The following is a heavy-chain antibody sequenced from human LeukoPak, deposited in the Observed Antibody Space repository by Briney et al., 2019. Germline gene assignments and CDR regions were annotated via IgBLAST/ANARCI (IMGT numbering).Heavy chain of an antibody. CDR1: GYSISSGYY. D-gene: IGHD2-15*01. J-gene: IGHJ6*03. CDR2: IYYSGST. V-gene: IGHV4-38-2*02. Sequence: PSGTLSLICTVSGYSISSGYYWGWVRQPPGKGLEWIGYIYYSGSTYYNPSLKSRVTISVDTSKNQFSLKLSSVTAADTAVYYCARENCSGGSCYSIYYYYYMDVWGKGTTVTVSS. CDR3: ARENCSGGSCYSIYYYYYMDV.